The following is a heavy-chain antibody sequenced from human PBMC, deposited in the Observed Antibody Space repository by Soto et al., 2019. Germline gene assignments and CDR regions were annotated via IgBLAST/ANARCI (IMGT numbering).Heavy chain of an antibody. Sequence: GGTLRRSCAASGFTFSSYAMSWVRQAPGKGLEWVSAISGSGGSTYYADSVRGRLTISRDNSKNTLYLQMNSLRAEATAVYYCAKELYSSGWQDYGGEGTLVSVSA. J-gene: IGHJ4*02. V-gene: IGHV3-23*01. CDR2: ISGSGGST. CDR1: GFTFSSYA. CDR3: AKELYSSGWQDY. D-gene: IGHD6-19*01.